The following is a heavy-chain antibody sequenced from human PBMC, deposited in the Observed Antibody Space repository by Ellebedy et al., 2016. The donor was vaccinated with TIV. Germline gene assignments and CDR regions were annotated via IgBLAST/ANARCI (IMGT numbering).Heavy chain of an antibody. Sequence: GESLKISXAASGLTFSGDWMTWMRQAPGKGLEWVANINRDGRAIQYADSVEGRFTISRDNAKKSLFLQMNSLRVEDTAMYYCSRNLGHYMLSDWGQGSLVTVSS. CDR3: SRNLGHYMLSD. D-gene: IGHD2-8*01. CDR2: INRDGRAI. CDR1: GLTFSGDW. J-gene: IGHJ4*02. V-gene: IGHV3-7*01.